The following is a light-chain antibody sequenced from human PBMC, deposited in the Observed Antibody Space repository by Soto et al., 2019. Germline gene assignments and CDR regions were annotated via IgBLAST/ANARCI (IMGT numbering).Light chain of an antibody. CDR2: DAS. CDR3: QQRSKWLLT. CDR1: QSVSSY. Sequence: EIVLTQSPATLSLSPGERATLSCRASQSVSSYLAWYQQQPGQAPRLLIYDASNRATGIPARFSGSGSGTDFTLTISSLEPEDFAVYYCQQRSKWLLTFGGGTKVDI. J-gene: IGKJ4*01. V-gene: IGKV3-11*01.